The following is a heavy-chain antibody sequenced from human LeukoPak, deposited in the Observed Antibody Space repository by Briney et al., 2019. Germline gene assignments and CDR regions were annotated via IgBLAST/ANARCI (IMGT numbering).Heavy chain of an antibody. Sequence: PSEPLSLPCAVSGGSFSGYYWSWIRQPPGKGLEWIGEINHSGSTNYNPSLKSRVTISVDTSKNQFSLKLSSVTAADTAVYYCARVSMTDAMDVWGQGTTVTVSS. CDR2: INHSGST. CDR3: ARVSMTDAMDV. J-gene: IGHJ6*02. V-gene: IGHV4-34*01. CDR1: GGSFSGYY. D-gene: IGHD2-21*02.